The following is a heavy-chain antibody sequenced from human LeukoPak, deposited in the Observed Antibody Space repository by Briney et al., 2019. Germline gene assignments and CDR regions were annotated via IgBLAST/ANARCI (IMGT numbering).Heavy chain of an antibody. J-gene: IGHJ4*02. V-gene: IGHV4-34*01. CDR1: GGSFSGYY. CDR3: ARGVARYCSGGSCSRGTFDY. D-gene: IGHD2-15*01. CDR2: INHSGST. Sequence: SETLSLTCAVYGGSFSGYYWSWIRQPPGKGLEWIGEINHSGSTNYNPSLKSRVTISVDTSKNQFSLKLSSVTAADTAVYYCARGVARYCSGGSCSRGTFDYWGQGTLVTVSS.